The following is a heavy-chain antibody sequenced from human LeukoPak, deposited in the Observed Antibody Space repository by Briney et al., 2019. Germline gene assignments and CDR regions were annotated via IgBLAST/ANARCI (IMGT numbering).Heavy chain of an antibody. V-gene: IGHV4-61*02. CDR3: ARVRYSYGHFDY. Sequence: SQTLSLTCTVSGGAISSGSYYWSWIRQPAGKGLEWIGRIYTSGSTNYNPSLKSRVTISVDTSKNQFSLKLSSVTAADTAVYYCARVRYSYGHFDYWAREPWSPSPQ. J-gene: IGHJ4*02. CDR1: GGAISSGSYY. CDR2: IYTSGST. D-gene: IGHD5-18*01.